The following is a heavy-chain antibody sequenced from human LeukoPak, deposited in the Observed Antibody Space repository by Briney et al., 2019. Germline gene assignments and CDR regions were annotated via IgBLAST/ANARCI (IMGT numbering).Heavy chain of an antibody. D-gene: IGHD2-8*02. V-gene: IGHV4-31*03. J-gene: IGHJ4*02. CDR2: IFYSGST. CDR3: ARAGGVWLEFDY. CDR1: GVSISSGGYY. Sequence: SETLSLTCTVSGVSISSGGYYWSWIRQHPGKGLEWIGYIFYSGSTYYNPSLKSRVTISVDTSKNQFSLKLSSVTAEDTAVYYCARAGGVWLEFDYWGQGTLVTVSS.